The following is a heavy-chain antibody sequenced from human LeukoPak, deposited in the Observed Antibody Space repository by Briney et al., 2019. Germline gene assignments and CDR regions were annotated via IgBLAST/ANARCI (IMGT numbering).Heavy chain of an antibody. J-gene: IGHJ3*02. CDR1: GDSVSSNSTA. CDR2: TYYRSKWYN. V-gene: IGHV6-1*01. CDR3: ARKRLSADSFDI. Sequence: SQTLSLTCAISGDSVSSNSTAWNWIRQSPSRGLEWLGRTYYRSKWYNDYTVSVKSRIAFNPDTSKNQFSLHLNSVTPEDTAVYYCARKRLSADSFDIWGQGTLVTVSS. D-gene: IGHD4/OR15-4a*01.